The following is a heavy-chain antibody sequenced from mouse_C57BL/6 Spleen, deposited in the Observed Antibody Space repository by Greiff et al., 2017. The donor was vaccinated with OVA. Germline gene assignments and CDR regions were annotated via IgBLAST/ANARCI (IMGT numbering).Heavy chain of an antibody. J-gene: IGHJ2*01. CDR1: GYTFTSYW. CDR3: AREGDGAITIYFDD. CDR2: IYPGSGST. D-gene: IGHD2-3*01. V-gene: IGHV1-55*01. Sequence: QVQLQQPGAELVKPGASVKMSCKASGYTFTSYWITWVKQRPGQGLEWIGDIYPGSGSTNYNEKFKSKATLTVDTSSSTAYMQLSSLTSEDSAVYYCAREGDGAITIYFDDWGKGTTLTVSS.